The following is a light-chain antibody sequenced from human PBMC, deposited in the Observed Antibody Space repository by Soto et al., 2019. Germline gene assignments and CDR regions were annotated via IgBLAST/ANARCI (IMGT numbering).Light chain of an antibody. Sequence: EIVMTQSPATLSVSPGERATLSCRASQSVSSNLAWYQQKLGQAPRLLIYGASTRATGIPARFSGSGSGTEFTHTISSLQSEDFAVYYCQQYNNWPFTFGPGTKVDIK. J-gene: IGKJ3*01. CDR3: QQYNNWPFT. CDR1: QSVSSN. V-gene: IGKV3-15*01. CDR2: GAS.